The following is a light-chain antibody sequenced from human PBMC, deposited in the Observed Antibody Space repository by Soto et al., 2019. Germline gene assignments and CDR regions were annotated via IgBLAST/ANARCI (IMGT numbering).Light chain of an antibody. V-gene: IGLV2-14*01. J-gene: IGLJ2*01. CDR2: DVN. CDR3: SSYTSSSTLI. CDR1: RSDVAGYNY. Sequence: QSALTQPASVSGSPGQSITISCTGTRSDVAGYNYVSWYQQHPGKAPKLIIYDVNNRPSGVSTRFSGSKSGNTASLTISGLQAEDEADYYCSSYTSSSTLIFGGRTKLTVL.